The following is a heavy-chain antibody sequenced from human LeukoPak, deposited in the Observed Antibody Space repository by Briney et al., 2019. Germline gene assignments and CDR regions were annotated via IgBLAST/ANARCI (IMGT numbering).Heavy chain of an antibody. V-gene: IGHV3-33*08. CDR3: ARGGSSGWIYDAFDI. J-gene: IGHJ3*02. CDR1: GSTFSSYG. CDR2: IWYGGSNK. Sequence: GGSLRLSCAASGSTFSSYGMHWVRQAPGKGLEWVAVIWYGGSNKYYADSVKGRFTISRDNSKNTLYLQMNSLRAEDTAVYYCARGGSSGWIYDAFDIWGQGTMVTVSS. D-gene: IGHD6-19*01.